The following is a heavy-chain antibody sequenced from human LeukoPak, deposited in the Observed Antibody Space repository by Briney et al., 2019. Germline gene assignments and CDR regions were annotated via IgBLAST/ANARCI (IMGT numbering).Heavy chain of an antibody. J-gene: IGHJ5*02. CDR3: ARDNPRRYYGSGSSNWFDP. CDR2: IYYSGST. V-gene: IGHV4-39*07. Sequence: PSETLSLTCTVSGGSISSSTYYWGWIRQPPGKGLEWIGSIYYSGSTYYNPSLKSRVTISVDTSKNQFSLKLSSVTAADTAVYYCARDNPRRYYGSGSSNWFDPWGQGTLVTVSS. CDR1: GGSISSSTYY. D-gene: IGHD3-10*01.